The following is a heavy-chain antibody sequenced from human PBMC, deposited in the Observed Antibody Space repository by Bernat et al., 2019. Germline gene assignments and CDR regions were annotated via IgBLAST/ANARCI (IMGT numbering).Heavy chain of an antibody. J-gene: IGHJ4*02. D-gene: IGHD5-24*01. CDR3: ASLVEVLEYFDY. CDR1: GFTFSSYG. V-gene: IGHV3-30*03. Sequence: QVQLVESGGGVVQPGRSLRLSCAASGFTFSSYGMHWVRQAPGKGLEWVAVISYDGSNKYYADSVKGRFTISRDNSKNTLYLQMNSLRAEDTAVYYCASLVEVLEYFDYWGQGTLVTVSS. CDR2: ISYDGSNK.